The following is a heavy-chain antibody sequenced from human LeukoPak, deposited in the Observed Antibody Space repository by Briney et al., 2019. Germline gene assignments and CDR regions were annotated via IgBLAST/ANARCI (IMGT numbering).Heavy chain of an antibody. CDR2: VYSSGNT. Sequence: PSETLSLTCTVSGVSISSYYWSWIRQPAGKGLEWIGRVYSSGNTNYNPSLKSRVTISLDTSKTQFSLKLTSVTAADAAVYYCARGPPLWNYDTSALPLFDYWGQGTLVTVSS. CDR1: GVSISSYY. J-gene: IGHJ4*02. V-gene: IGHV4-4*07. D-gene: IGHD3-22*01. CDR3: ARGPPLWNYDTSALPLFDY.